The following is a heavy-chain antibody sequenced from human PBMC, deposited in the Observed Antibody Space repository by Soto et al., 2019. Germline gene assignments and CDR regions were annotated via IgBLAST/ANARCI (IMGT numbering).Heavy chain of an antibody. CDR1: GFTFSNAW. Sequence: EVQLVESGGGLVKPGGSLKLSCAASGFTFSNAWMSWVRQAPGKGLEWVGRIKSKTEGWTPDYAAPVNGRFTISRDDSKNTLHLQMNSLKTEDTAVYYCTTLGVRGLINFWGQGTLVTVSS. CDR2: IKSKTEGWTP. D-gene: IGHD3-10*01. J-gene: IGHJ4*02. V-gene: IGHV3-15*01. CDR3: TTLGVRGLINF.